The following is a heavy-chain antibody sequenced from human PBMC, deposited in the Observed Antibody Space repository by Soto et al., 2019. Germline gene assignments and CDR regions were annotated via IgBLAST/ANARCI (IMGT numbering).Heavy chain of an antibody. V-gene: IGHV3-23*01. CDR3: AKEWAARALRTYGMDV. CDR2: ISGSGGST. J-gene: IGHJ6*02. D-gene: IGHD6-6*01. Sequence: PGGSLRLSCAASGFTFSSYAMSWVRQAPGKGLEWVSAISGSGGSTYYADSAKGRFTISRDNSKNTLYLQMNSLRAEDTAVYYCAKEWAARALRTYGMDVWGQGTTVTVSS. CDR1: GFTFSSYA.